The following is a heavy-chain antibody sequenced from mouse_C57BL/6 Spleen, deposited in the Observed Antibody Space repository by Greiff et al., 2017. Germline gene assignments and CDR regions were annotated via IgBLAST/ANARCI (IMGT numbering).Heavy chain of an antibody. D-gene: IGHD2-3*01. Sequence: VQLQQSGPELVKPGASVQISCKASGYSFTDYYMNWVKQSTGQSLEWIGVINPNYGTTSSNQKFKGKATMTVDPSSSTASMQLNSLTSEDSAVYYCAGAGAGYSVGPYYAMDYWGQGTSVTVSS. V-gene: IGHV1-39*01. CDR1: GYSFTDYY. J-gene: IGHJ4*01. CDR2: INPNYGTT. CDR3: AGAGAGYSVGPYYAMDY.